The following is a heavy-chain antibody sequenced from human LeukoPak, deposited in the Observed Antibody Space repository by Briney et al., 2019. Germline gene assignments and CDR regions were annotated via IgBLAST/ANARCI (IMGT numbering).Heavy chain of an antibody. CDR2: IYTSGST. Sequence: PSETLSLTCTVSGGSISSGSYYWSWIRQPAGKGLEWIGRIYTSGSTNYNPSLKSRVTISVDTSKNQFSLKLSSVTAADTAVYYCARGGYSLGYSSGWYDYWGQGTLVTVSS. J-gene: IGHJ4*02. D-gene: IGHD6-19*01. V-gene: IGHV4-61*02. CDR1: GGSISSGSYY. CDR3: ARGGYSLGYSSGWYDY.